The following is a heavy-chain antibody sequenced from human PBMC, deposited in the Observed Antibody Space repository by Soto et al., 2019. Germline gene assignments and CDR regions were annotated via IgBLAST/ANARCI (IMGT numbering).Heavy chain of an antibody. CDR3: ARGGLGYCSGGSCYSGWDY. V-gene: IGHV4-31*03. CDR2: IYYSGST. CDR1: GGSISSGGYY. J-gene: IGHJ4*02. D-gene: IGHD2-15*01. Sequence: QVQLQESGPGLVKPSQTLSLTCTVSGGSISSGGYYWSWIRQHPGKGLEWIGYIYYSGSTYYNPSLKRRVTISVDTSKNQFSLKVSSVTAADTAVYYCARGGLGYCSGGSCYSGWDYWGQGTLVTVSS.